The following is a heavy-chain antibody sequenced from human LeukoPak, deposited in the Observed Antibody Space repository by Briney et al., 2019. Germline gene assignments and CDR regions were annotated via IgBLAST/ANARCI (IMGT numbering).Heavy chain of an antibody. CDR3: AKSPGSGSYHAFDI. V-gene: IGHV3-23*01. D-gene: IGHD1-26*01. J-gene: IGHJ3*02. CDR2: ISGSSGTT. Sequence: GGSLRLSCAASGFTFSSYAMSWVRQTPGKGPEWVSAISGSSGTTYYADSVKGRFTISRDNSKNTLYLQMNSLRVEDTAVFYCAKSPGSGSYHAFDIWGQGTMVIVSS. CDR1: GFTFSSYA.